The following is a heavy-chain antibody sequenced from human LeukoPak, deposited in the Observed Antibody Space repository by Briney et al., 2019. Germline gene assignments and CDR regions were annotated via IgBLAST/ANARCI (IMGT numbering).Heavy chain of an antibody. CDR1: GGTFSSYA. D-gene: IGHD5-24*01. CDR2: IIPIFGTA. V-gene: IGHV1-69*13. CDR3: ARWSSDGYNYRDY. Sequence: SVKVSCKASGGTFSSYAISWVRQAPAQGLEWMGGIIPIFGTANYAQKFQGRVTITADESTSTAYMELSSLRSEDTAVYYCARWSSDGYNYRDYWGQGTLVTVSS. J-gene: IGHJ4*02.